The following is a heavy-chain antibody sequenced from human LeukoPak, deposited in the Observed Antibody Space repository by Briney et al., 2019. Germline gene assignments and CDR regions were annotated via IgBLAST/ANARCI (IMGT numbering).Heavy chain of an antibody. V-gene: IGHV3-7*05. CDR3: ARDGMGGIKAFDM. Sequence: GGSLRLSCGASGFTFNRYWMSWVRQAPGKRLEGVANIKHDGSQKYYVDSVKGRCTISRDNAKNSLYLQMNSLRVEDTAVYFCARDGMGGIKAFDMWGQGTMVTVSS. CDR1: GFTFNRYW. J-gene: IGHJ3*02. CDR2: IKHDGSQK. D-gene: IGHD3-10*01.